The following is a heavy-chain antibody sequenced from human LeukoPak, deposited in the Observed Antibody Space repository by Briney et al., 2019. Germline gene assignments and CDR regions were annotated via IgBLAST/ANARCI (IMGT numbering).Heavy chain of an antibody. CDR1: GGSISSYY. CDR2: IYYSGST. D-gene: IGHD3-16*01. CDR3: ARDGVPNYYYYGMDV. V-gene: IGHV4-59*01. Sequence: SETLSLTCTVSGGSISSYYWSWIRRPPGKGLEGIGYIYYSGSTNYTPSLKSRVTISVDTSKNQFSLKLSSVTAADTAVYYCARDGVPNYYYYGMDVWGQGTTVTVSS. J-gene: IGHJ6*02.